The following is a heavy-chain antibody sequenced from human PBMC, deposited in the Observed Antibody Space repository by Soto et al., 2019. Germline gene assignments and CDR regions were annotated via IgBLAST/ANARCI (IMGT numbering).Heavy chain of an antibody. CDR2: ISSSSGTI. V-gene: IGHV3-48*01. CDR3: ARSANGFDY. D-gene: IGHD2-8*01. J-gene: IGHJ4*02. CDR1: GFTFSSYS. Sequence: KQRGSLRLSCAISGFTFSSYSFSWVRQAPGKGLEWLSYISSSSGTIYYAESVKGRFTISRDNDRYTLDLQMDSLRGEDTAVYYCARSANGFDYWGQGIPVTVSS.